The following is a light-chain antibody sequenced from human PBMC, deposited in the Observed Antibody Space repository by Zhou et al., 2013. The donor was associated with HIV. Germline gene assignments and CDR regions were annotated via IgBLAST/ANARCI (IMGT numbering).Light chain of an antibody. CDR1: QSISPW. CDR3: QKYDGAPRT. Sequence: IQMTQSPSTLPTFVGDRVTITCRASQSISPWLAWFQQKAGKAPKLLIYRTSVLETGVASRFNGSGSGTDFTLTINSLQPEDVATYYCQKYDGAPRTFGPGTTVDI. J-gene: IGKJ1*01. CDR2: RTS. V-gene: IGKV1-5*03.